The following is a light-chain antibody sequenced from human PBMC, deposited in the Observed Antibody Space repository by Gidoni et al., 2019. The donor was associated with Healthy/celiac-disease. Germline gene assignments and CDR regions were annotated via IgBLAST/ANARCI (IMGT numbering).Light chain of an antibody. Sequence: DMQMTQSPSSLSASLGDRVTITCQASQDISNYFNWYQQKPGKTPKLLIYDASNLETGVPSRFSGSGSGTDFTFTIISLQPEDIATYYCQQYDNLPLTFXGXTKVEIK. V-gene: IGKV1-33*01. CDR2: DAS. J-gene: IGKJ4*01. CDR3: QQYDNLPLT. CDR1: QDISNY.